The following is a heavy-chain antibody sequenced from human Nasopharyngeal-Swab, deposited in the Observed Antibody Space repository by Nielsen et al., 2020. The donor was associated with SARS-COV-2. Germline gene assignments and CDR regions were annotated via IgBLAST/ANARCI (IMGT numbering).Heavy chain of an antibody. CDR3: ARYDGSLDS. CDR1: GYSFSDYW. J-gene: IGHJ4*02. D-gene: IGHD1-26*01. CDR2: INPGNSDT. V-gene: IGHV5-51*01. Sequence: GESLKISCKGSGYSFSDYWIGWVRQRPGKGLEWLGVINPGNSDTRYNPSFQGQVSISADTSTNTAYLQWRSLKASDTAIFYCARYDGSLDSWGQGTLVTVSS.